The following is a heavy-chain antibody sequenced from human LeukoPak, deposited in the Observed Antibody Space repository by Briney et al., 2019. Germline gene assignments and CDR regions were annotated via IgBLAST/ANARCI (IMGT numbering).Heavy chain of an antibody. CDR3: ARGGQYYDILTGYYRIYYYYYMDV. D-gene: IGHD3-9*01. CDR2: MNPNSGNT. J-gene: IGHJ6*03. CDR1: GYTFTSYD. V-gene: IGHV1-8*01. Sequence: ASVKVSCKASGYTFTSYDINWVRQATGQGLEWMGWMNPNSGNTGYAQKFQGRVTMTRNTSISTAYMELSSLRSEDTTVYYCARGGQYYDILTGYYRIYYYYYMDVWGKGTTVTISS.